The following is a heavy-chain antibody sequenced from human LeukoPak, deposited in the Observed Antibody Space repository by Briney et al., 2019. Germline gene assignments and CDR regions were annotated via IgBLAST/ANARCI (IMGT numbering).Heavy chain of an antibody. D-gene: IGHD3-16*01. CDR3: ATPSTFGEKLDY. CDR2: ISAYNGNT. J-gene: IGHJ4*02. V-gene: IGHV1-18*01. CDR1: GYTFTSYA. Sequence: ASVKVSCKASGYTFTSYAISWVRQAPGQGLEWMGWISAYNGNTNYAQKFQGRVTITADKSTSTAYMELSSLRSEDTAVYYCATPSTFGEKLDYWGQGALVTVSS.